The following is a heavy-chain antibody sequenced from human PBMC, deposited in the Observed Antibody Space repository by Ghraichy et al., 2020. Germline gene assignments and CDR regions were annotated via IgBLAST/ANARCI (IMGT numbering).Heavy chain of an antibody. D-gene: IGHD3-10*01. V-gene: IGHV3-23*01. Sequence: SCAASGFTFSNYVMNWVRQAPGRGLEWVSAITGSASRTYYADSVKGRFTISRDNSNNTLYLQMKSLRAEDTAIYFCAKDRGVSQFDYWGQGTLVTVYS. J-gene: IGHJ4*02. CDR1: GFTFSNYV. CDR3: AKDRGVSQFDY. CDR2: ITGSASRT.